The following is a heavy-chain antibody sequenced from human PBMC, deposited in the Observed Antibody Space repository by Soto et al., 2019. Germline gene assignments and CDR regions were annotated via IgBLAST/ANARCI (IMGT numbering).Heavy chain of an antibody. V-gene: IGHV1-2*04. CDR2: INPNSGGT. D-gene: IGHD6-13*01. Sequence: ASVKVSCKASGYTFTGYYMHWVRQAPGQGPEWMGWINPNSGGTNYAQKFQGWVTMTRDTSISTAYMELSRLRSDDTAVYYCARDGPAAAGHYYYYGMDVWGQGTTVTVSS. J-gene: IGHJ6*02. CDR3: ARDGPAAAGHYYYYGMDV. CDR1: GYTFTGYY.